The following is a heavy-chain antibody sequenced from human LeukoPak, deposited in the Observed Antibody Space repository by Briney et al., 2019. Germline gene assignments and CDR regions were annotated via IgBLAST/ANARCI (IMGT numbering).Heavy chain of an antibody. D-gene: IGHD3-9*01. CDR3: ARVSPGYLYYMDV. J-gene: IGHJ6*03. V-gene: IGHV4-4*07. Sequence: ASETLSLTCTVSGGSISGSYWSWIRQPAGKGLEWIGRIYASGTANYNPSLQSRVTMSADTSKNQFSLKLSSVTAADTAVYYCARVSPGYLYYMDVWGKGTTVTVSS. CDR2: IYASGTA. CDR1: GGSISGSY.